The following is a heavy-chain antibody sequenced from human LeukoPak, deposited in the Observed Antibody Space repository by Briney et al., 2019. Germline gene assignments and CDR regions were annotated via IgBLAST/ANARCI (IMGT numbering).Heavy chain of an antibody. Sequence: PGGSLRLSCSASGFTFSTYAMHWARQAPGKGLEYVSAISSNGGSTYYADSVKGRFTISRDNSKNTLYLQMSSLRAEDTAVYYCVKPGNYYASGSYYSNYYFDYWGQGTLVTVSS. D-gene: IGHD3-10*01. J-gene: IGHJ4*02. CDR2: ISSNGGST. CDR1: GFTFSTYA. V-gene: IGHV3-64D*06. CDR3: VKPGNYYASGSYYSNYYFDY.